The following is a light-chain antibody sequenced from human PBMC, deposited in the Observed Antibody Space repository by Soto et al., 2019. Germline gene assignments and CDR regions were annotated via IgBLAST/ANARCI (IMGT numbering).Light chain of an antibody. CDR1: QSVSSY. V-gene: IGKV3-11*01. Sequence: EIVLTQSPATLSLSPVERATLSCMASQSVSSYLAWYQQNPGQAPRLLIYDASNRATGIPARFSGSGSGTDFTLTISSLEPEDFAVYYCQQRSNWPQITFGQGTRLEIK. J-gene: IGKJ5*01. CDR3: QQRSNWPQIT. CDR2: DAS.